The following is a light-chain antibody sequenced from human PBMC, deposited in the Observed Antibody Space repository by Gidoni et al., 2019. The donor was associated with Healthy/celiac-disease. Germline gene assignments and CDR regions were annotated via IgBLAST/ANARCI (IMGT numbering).Light chain of an antibody. J-gene: IGKJ2*01. Sequence: DIVMTQSPLSLPVTPGEPASISCRSSQSLLHSNGYNYLDWYLQKPGQSPQLLSYLGSNRASGVPDRFSGSGSGTDFTLKISRVEAADVGVYYCMQALQTPYTFGQGTKLELK. V-gene: IGKV2-28*01. CDR2: LGS. CDR3: MQALQTPYT. CDR1: QSLLHSNGYNY.